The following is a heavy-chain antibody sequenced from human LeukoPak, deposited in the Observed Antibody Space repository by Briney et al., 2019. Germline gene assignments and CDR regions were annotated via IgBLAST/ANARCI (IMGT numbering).Heavy chain of an antibody. CDR3: ARGDGDGPARRAFDI. J-gene: IGHJ3*02. CDR1: GYTFTGYY. CDR2: INPTSGDT. D-gene: IGHD7-27*01. V-gene: IGHV1-2*02. Sequence: ASVKVSCKASGYTFTGYYIHWVRQAPGQGLEWMGWINPTSGDTTCVQKFQGRVTMTRDRSISTAYMELSRMRSDDTAVYYCARGDGDGPARRAFDIWGQGTMVTVSS.